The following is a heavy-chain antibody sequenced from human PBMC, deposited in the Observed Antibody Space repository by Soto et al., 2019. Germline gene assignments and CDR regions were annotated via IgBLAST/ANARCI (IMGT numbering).Heavy chain of an antibody. J-gene: IGHJ3*02. D-gene: IGHD3-3*02. CDR3: TKVLALPPNDAFDI. Sequence: LVESGGRLVEPGGSLRLSCAASGFNFNVAWMNWVRQAPGKGLEWLGRIKSKGGGETTEYVAFVKGRFTISRDDSKNTLYLQMNSLKSEDTAVYYCTKVLALPPNDAFDIWCQGTMVTVSS. CDR1: GFNFNVAW. CDR2: IKSKGGGETT. V-gene: IGHV3-15*01.